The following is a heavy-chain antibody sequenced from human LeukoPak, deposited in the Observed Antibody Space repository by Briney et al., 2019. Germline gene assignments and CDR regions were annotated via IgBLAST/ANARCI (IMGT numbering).Heavy chain of an antibody. V-gene: IGHV3-21*01. CDR2: IGPTGTDR. CDR3: ATETIGRHYDY. D-gene: IGHD1-14*01. J-gene: IGHJ4*02. CDR1: GFTFSSCG. Sequence: GGSLRLSCAASGFTFSSCGFNWVRQAPGKGLEWVSSIGPTGTDRYYADLVRGRFTISRDNAKNSMYLQMDSLRGEDTAVYYCATETIGRHYDYWGQGTLLTVSS.